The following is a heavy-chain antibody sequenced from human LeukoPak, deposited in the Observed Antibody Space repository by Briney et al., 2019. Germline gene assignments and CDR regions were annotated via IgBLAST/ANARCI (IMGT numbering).Heavy chain of an antibody. CDR3: AGTNYYDSSGYIGY. CDR1: GYTFTGYY. V-gene: IGHV1-2*02. D-gene: IGHD3-22*01. CDR2: INPNSGGT. J-gene: IGHJ4*02. Sequence: ASVNVSCKASGYTFTGYYMHWVRQAPGQGLGWMGWINPNSGGTNYAQKFQGRVTMTRDTSISTAYMELSRLRSDDTAVYYCAGTNYYDSSGYIGYWGQGTLVTVSS.